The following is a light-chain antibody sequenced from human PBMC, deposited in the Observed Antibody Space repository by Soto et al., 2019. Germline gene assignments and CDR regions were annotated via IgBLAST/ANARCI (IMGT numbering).Light chain of an antibody. CDR2: GAS. J-gene: IGKJ1*01. CDR3: QQYNNWPPGT. Sequence: EVVLTQSPATLSVSPGDRATLSCRASQDIGSAVAWYHQRSGQAPRLLIYGASTRATGIPARFSGSGSGTEFTLTISSLQSEDFAVYYCQQYNNWPPGTFGQGTKVDIK. V-gene: IGKV3-15*01. CDR1: QDIGSA.